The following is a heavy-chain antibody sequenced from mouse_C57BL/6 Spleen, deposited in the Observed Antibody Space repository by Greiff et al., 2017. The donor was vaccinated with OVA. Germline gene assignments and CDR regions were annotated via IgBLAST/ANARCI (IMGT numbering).Heavy chain of an antibody. D-gene: IGHD1-1*01. CDR1: GYAFSSSW. CDR3: AREASYYYGRGAMDD. CDR2: IYPGDGDT. Sequence: QVQLQQSGPELVKPGASVKISCKASGYAFSSSWMNWVKQRPGKGLEWIGRIYPGDGDTNYNGKLKGKATLTADKSSSTDYMQLSSLTSEDSAVYFCAREASYYYGRGAMDDWGQGTSVTVSS. V-gene: IGHV1-82*01. J-gene: IGHJ4*01.